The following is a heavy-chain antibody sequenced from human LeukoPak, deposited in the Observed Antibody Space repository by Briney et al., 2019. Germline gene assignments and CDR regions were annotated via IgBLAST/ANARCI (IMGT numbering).Heavy chain of an antibody. Sequence: GGSLRLSCAAAGFTFSNYAMTWVRQAPGKGLEWVSSISGSGGSTYYADSVKGRFTISRDNSKNTLYLQMNSLRAEDTAVYYCATCTRQDAFDIWGQGTTVTVSS. CDR3: ATCTRQDAFDI. CDR1: GFTFSNYA. V-gene: IGHV3-23*01. CDR2: ISGSGGST. D-gene: IGHD2-2*01. J-gene: IGHJ3*02.